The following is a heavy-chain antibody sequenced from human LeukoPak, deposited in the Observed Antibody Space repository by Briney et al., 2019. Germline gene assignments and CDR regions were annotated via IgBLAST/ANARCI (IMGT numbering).Heavy chain of an antibody. CDR3: ARTPWYTSGRGAFDI. CDR2: ITPSSSAI. D-gene: IGHD6-19*01. Sequence: GGSLRLSCAASGFTFRSYSMSWVRQSPGKGLEWISYITPSSSAIYYADSVKGRFIVSRDNAKNSLYLQMNTLRDDDTAVYYCARTPWYTSGRGAFDIWGQGTMVTVSS. V-gene: IGHV3-48*02. CDR1: GFTFRSYS. J-gene: IGHJ3*02.